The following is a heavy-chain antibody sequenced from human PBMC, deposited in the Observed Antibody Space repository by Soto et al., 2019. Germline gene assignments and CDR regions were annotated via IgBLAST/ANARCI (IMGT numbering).Heavy chain of an antibody. V-gene: IGHV4-61*01. J-gene: IGHJ4*02. Sequence: SETLSLTCTVSGGSVSSGSYYWSWIRQPPGKGLEWIGYIYYSGSTNYNPSLESRVTISVDTSKNQFSLKLSSVTAADTAVYYCASSAFKRSIAARQGGAFDYWGQGTLVTVSS. CDR3: ASSAFKRSIAARQGGAFDY. CDR1: GGSVSSGSYY. D-gene: IGHD6-6*01. CDR2: IYYSGST.